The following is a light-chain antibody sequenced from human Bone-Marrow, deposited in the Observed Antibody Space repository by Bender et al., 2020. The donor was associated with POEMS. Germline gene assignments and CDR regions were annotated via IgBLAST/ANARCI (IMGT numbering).Light chain of an antibody. J-gene: IGLJ2*01. CDR1: RSDVGNYNL. V-gene: IGLV2-14*02. CDR3: SSHTSSNIL. Sequence: QSALTQPASVSGSPGQSIAISCSGTRSDVGNYNLVSWYQQHPGKAPQLIVYEVTRRPSGISSRFSGSRSGNTASLTISGLQAEDEAHYYCSSHTSSNILFGGGTKLTVL. CDR2: EVT.